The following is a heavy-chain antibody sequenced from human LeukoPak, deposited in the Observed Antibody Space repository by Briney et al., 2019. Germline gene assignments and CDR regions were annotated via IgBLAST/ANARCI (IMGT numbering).Heavy chain of an antibody. CDR1: GGSFSGYC. J-gene: IGHJ5*02. CDR3: ARGRASPKGTHWFDP. Sequence: PSETLSLTCSVYGGSFSGYCWSWIRQPPGKGLEWIGEINHSGSTNYNPSLKSRVTISVDTSKNQFSLKLSSVTAADTAVYYCARGRASPKGTHWFDPWGQGTLVTVSS. D-gene: IGHD3-10*01. V-gene: IGHV4-34*01. CDR2: INHSGST.